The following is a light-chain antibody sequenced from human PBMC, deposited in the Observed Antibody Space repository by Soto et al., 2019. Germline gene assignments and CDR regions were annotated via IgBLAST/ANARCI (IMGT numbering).Light chain of an antibody. V-gene: IGKV1-5*03. J-gene: IGKJ1*01. CDR2: KAS. CDR1: QGISSY. CDR3: QHYNSYSEA. Sequence: IQLTQSPSSLSASVGDRVTITCRASQGISSYLNWYRQKPGKAPKLLIYKASTLKSGVPSRFSGSGSGTEFTLTISSLQPDDFATYYCQHYNSYSEASGQGTKVDIK.